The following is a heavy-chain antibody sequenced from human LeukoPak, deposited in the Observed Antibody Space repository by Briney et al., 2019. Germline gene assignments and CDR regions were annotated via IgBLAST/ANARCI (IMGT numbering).Heavy chain of an antibody. CDR3: AKGRSYGDYAKFDY. V-gene: IGHV3-23*01. Sequence: PGGSLRLSCVASGFTFSNFGMSWVRQAPGKGLEWVSAISGSGDSTYYDDSVKGRFTMSRDNFKDTLYLQMNSLRVEDTAVYYCAKGRSYGDYAKFDYWGQGTLVTVSS. CDR2: ISGSGDST. J-gene: IGHJ4*02. CDR1: GFTFSNFG. D-gene: IGHD4-17*01.